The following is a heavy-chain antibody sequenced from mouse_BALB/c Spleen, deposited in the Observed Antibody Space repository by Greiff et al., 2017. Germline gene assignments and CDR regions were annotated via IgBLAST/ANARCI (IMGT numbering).Heavy chain of an antibody. CDR1: GFTFSSYG. D-gene: IGHD1-1*01. Sequence: EVQVVESGGGLVQPGGSLKLSCAASGFTFSSYGMSWVRQTPDKRLELVATINSNGGSTYYPDSVKGRFTISRDNAKNTLYLQMSSLKSEDTAMYYCARGGYYYGSSYVSYAMDYWGQGTSVTVSS. CDR3: ARGGYYYGSSYVSYAMDY. J-gene: IGHJ4*01. V-gene: IGHV5-6-3*01. CDR2: INSNGGST.